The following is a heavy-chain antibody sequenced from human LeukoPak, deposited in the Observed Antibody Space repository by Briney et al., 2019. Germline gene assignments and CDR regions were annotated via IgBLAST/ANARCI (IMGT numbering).Heavy chain of an antibody. CDR3: ARLTYSSSWYYYYYYYYMDV. CDR1: GGSISSYY. D-gene: IGHD6-13*01. V-gene: IGHV4-4*09. Sequence: SETLSLTCTVSGGSISSYYWSWIRQPPGKGLEWIGYIYTSGSTNYNPSLKSPVTISVDTSKNQFSLKLSSVTAADTAVYYCARLTYSSSWYYYYYYYYMDVWGKGTTVTVSS. CDR2: IYTSGST. J-gene: IGHJ6*03.